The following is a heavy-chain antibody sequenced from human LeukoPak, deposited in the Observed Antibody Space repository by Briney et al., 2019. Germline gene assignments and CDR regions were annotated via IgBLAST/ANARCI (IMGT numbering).Heavy chain of an antibody. CDR1: GGTFSSYA. CDR2: IIPIFGTA. D-gene: IGHD3-22*01. J-gene: IGHJ6*03. Sequence: SVTVSFKASGGTFSSYAISWVRQAPGQGLEWMGGIIPIFGTANYAQKFQGRVTITADKSTSTAYMELSSLRSEDTAVYYCARGLTYDSSGYYYPADYYYMDVWGKGTTVTVSS. CDR3: ARGLTYDSSGYYYPADYYYMDV. V-gene: IGHV1-69*06.